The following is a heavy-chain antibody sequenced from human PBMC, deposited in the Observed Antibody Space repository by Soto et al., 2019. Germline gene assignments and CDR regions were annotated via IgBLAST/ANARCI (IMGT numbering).Heavy chain of an antibody. CDR2: IIPIFGTA. CDR3: ASGGGPHVWFNDF. D-gene: IGHD3-3*02. Sequence: SVKVSCKASGGTFSSYAISWVGQAPGQGLEWMGGIIPIFGTANYAQKFQGRVTITADESTNTAYMELSSLTSDDTAMYYCASGGGPHVWFNDFWVQVTQVTVSS. V-gene: IGHV1-69*13. CDR1: GGTFSSYA. J-gene: IGHJ4*02.